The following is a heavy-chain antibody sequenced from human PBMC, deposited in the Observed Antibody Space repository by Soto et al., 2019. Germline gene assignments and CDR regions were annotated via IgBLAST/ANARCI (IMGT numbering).Heavy chain of an antibody. Sequence: EVQLVESGGGLVQPGGSLRLSCAASGFTFSSYWMSWVRQAPGKGLEWLANIKQDGSEKYYVDSVKGRFTISSDNAKNSLYLQMNSLRAEDTAVYYWARDAEQQLAFDYCGQGTLVTVS. CDR2: IKQDGSEK. D-gene: IGHD6-13*01. CDR3: ARDAEQQLAFDY. CDR1: GFTFSSYW. J-gene: IGHJ4*02. V-gene: IGHV3-7*05.